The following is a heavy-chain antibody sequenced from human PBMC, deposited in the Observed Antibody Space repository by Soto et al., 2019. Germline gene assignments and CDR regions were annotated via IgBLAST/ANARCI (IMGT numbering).Heavy chain of an antibody. D-gene: IGHD3-9*01. CDR3: AKVSSSYDILTGYDY. Sequence: GGSLRLSCAASGFTFYTYWMDWVRQAPGKGLEWVANINQDGSEKYYVDSVKGRFTISRDYAKKSLYLQIDSLRAEDTAVYYCAKVSSSYDILTGYDYWGQGTLVTVSS. CDR1: GFTFYTYW. V-gene: IGHV3-7*05. J-gene: IGHJ4*02. CDR2: INQDGSEK.